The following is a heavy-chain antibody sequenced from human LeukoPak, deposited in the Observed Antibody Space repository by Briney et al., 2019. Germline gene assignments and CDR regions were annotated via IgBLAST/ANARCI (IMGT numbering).Heavy chain of an antibody. D-gene: IGHD6-13*01. V-gene: IGHV3-7*01. CDR3: ARSGIFEWEQLVLSDY. CDR2: IKKDGSEK. CDR1: GFTFSSYW. J-gene: IGHJ4*02. Sequence: GGSLRLSCAASGFTFSSYWMSWVRQAPGKGLEWVANIKKDGSEKYYVDSVKGRFTISRDNAKKSLYLQMNSLRAEDTAVYYCARSGIFEWEQLVLSDYWGQGTLVTVSS.